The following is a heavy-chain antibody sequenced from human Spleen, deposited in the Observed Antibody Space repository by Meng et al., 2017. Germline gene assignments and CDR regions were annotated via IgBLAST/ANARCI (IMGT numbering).Heavy chain of an antibody. V-gene: IGHV3-33*01. D-gene: IGHD4-17*01. CDR2: VWYDGSNN. CDR1: GFTFSSYG. J-gene: IGHJ3*02. CDR3: ATFDYENAFDI. Sequence: GESLKISCAASGFTFSSYGIHWVRQAPGKGLEWVAVVWYDGSNNYADSVKGRFTISRDNSKNTLYLQMNSLRAEDTAVYYCATFDYENAFDIWGQGTMVTVSS.